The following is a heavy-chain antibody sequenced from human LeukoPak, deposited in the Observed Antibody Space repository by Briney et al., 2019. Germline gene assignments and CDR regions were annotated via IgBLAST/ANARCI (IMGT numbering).Heavy chain of an antibody. Sequence: GASVKVSCKASGYTFTNYGISWVRQAPGQGLEWMGWISAYSGNTNCAQKFQGRVTMTTDTSTSTAYMDLRSLRSDDTAVYYCARARNGEATVTYYYYMDVWGKGTTVTVSS. CDR1: GYTFTNYG. J-gene: IGHJ6*03. CDR2: ISAYSGNT. V-gene: IGHV1-18*01. D-gene: IGHD4-17*01. CDR3: ARARNGEATVTYYYYMDV.